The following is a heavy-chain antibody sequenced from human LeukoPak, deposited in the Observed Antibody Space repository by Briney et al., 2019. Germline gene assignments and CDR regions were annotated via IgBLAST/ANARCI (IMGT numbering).Heavy chain of an antibody. Sequence: ASVKVSCKASGYTFTGYYMHWVRQAPGQGLEWMGWINPNSGGTNYAQKFQGRVTMTRDTSISTAYMEVSRLRSDDTAVYYCARGLWGAYYFDYWGQGTLVTVSS. J-gene: IGHJ4*02. CDR2: INPNSGGT. CDR1: GYTFTGYY. D-gene: IGHD3-16*01. V-gene: IGHV1-2*02. CDR3: ARGLWGAYYFDY.